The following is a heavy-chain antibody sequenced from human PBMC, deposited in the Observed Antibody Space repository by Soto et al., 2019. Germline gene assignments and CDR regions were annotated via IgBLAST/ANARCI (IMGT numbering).Heavy chain of an antibody. CDR2: IIPIFGTA. V-gene: IGHV1-69*01. D-gene: IGHD6-13*01. CDR1: GGTFSSYA. CDR3: AGALKQLAYYYYYGMDV. Sequence: QVQLVQSGAEVKKPGSSVKVSCKASGGTFSSYAISWVRQAPGQGLEWMGGIIPIFGTANYAQKFQGRVTITADESTSTAYMELSSLRSEDTAVYYCAGALKQLAYYYYYGMDVCGQGTTVTVSS. J-gene: IGHJ6*02.